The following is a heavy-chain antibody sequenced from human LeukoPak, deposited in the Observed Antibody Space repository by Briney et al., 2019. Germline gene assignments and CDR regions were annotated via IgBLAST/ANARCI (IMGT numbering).Heavy chain of an antibody. CDR1: GGTFSSYT. D-gene: IGHD2-15*01. V-gene: IGHV1-69*02. CDR3: ESAPLYCSGASSYGHYFDS. Sequence: ASVKVSCKASGGTFSSYTISWVRQAPGQGLEWMGRIIPILGIANYAQKFQDRVTITADKSTSTAYMELSSLRSEDTAVYYCESAPLYCSGASSYGHYFDSRGQGTLVLVSS. CDR2: IIPILGIA. J-gene: IGHJ4*02.